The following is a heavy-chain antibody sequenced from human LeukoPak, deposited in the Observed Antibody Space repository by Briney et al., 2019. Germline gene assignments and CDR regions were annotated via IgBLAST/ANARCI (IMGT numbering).Heavy chain of an antibody. V-gene: IGHV4-39*07. J-gene: IGHJ5*02. CDR2: INHSGST. Sequence: SETLSLTCTVSGGSISSGGYYWSWIRQHPGKGLEWIGEINHSGSTNYNPSLKSRVTISVDTSKNQFSLKLSSVTAADTAVYYCARGLYGSAFDPWGQGTLVTVSS. CDR3: ARGLYGSAFDP. CDR1: GGSISSGGYY. D-gene: IGHD3-10*01.